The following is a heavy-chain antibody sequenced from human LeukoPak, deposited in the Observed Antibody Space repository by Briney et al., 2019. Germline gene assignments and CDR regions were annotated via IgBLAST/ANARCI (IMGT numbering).Heavy chain of an antibody. V-gene: IGHV1-18*01. CDR2: MNPNSGNT. J-gene: IGHJ4*02. Sequence: ASVKVSCKASGYTFTSYDINWVRQATGQGLEWMGWMNPNSGNTNYAQKLQGRVTMTTDTSTSTAYMELRSLRSDDTAVYYCARSPPILRYFDWLLRGFDYWGQGTLVTVSS. CDR1: GYTFTSYD. D-gene: IGHD3-9*01. CDR3: ARSPPILRYFDWLLRGFDY.